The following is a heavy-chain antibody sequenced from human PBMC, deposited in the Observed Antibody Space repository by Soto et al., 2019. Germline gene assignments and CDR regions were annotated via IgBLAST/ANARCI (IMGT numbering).Heavy chain of an antibody. D-gene: IGHD2-15*01. CDR3: ATLLKGDY. J-gene: IGHJ4*02. CDR1: GGSISSSTYY. Sequence: PSETLSLTCTVSGGSISSSTYYWGWIRQPPGNGLEWIGNIYHSGSTYYNPSLKSRVTISVATSRNQFSLKLSSVTAADTAVYYCATLLKGDYWGQGTLVTVSS. CDR2: IYHSGST. V-gene: IGHV4-39*01.